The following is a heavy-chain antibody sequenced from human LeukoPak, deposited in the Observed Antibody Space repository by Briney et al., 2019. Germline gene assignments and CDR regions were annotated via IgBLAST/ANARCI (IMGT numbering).Heavy chain of an antibody. D-gene: IGHD3-10*01. Sequence: QSGGSRRLSCAASGFPFANTWKHCVRQAPGKGLVWGSLINNDGSTTNYADSVKGRFTISRDNAKNTVYLQMNSLRAEDTAVYYCAIGGTYGSGSWGQGTLVTVSS. CDR2: INNDGSTT. V-gene: IGHV3-74*01. J-gene: IGHJ4*02. CDR1: GFPFANTW. CDR3: AIGGTYGSGS.